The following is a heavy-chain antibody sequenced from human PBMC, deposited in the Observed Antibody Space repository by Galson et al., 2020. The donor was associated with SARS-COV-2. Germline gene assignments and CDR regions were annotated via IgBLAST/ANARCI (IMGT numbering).Heavy chain of an antibody. J-gene: IGHJ5*02. D-gene: IGHD2-15*01. V-gene: IGHV5-51*01. Sequence: GESLKLSCKGSGYSFTSYWIGWVRQMPGKGLEWMGIIYPGDSDTRYSPSFQGQVTISADKSISTAYLQWSSLKASDTAMYYCARKYDGGGSGRSAFDPWGQGTLVTVSS. CDR1: GYSFTSYW. CDR2: IYPGDSDT. CDR3: ARKYDGGGSGRSAFDP.